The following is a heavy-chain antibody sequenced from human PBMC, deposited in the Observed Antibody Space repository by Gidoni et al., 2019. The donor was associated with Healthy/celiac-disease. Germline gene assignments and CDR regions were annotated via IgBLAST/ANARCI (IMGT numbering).Heavy chain of an antibody. CDR3: TVLVATIREKTDDY. V-gene: IGHV3-73*02. J-gene: IGHJ4*02. Sequence: EVQLVESGGGWVQHGGSLKLSCVASGFTFIGSAMHWVRQASGKGREWVGRIRSKANRHATAYASSVKGRFTISRDESQNTAYLQMNSLQTEDTAVYYCTVLVATIREKTDDYWVQGTLFTVSS. D-gene: IGHD5-12*01. CDR1: GFTFIGSA. CDR2: IRSKANRHAT.